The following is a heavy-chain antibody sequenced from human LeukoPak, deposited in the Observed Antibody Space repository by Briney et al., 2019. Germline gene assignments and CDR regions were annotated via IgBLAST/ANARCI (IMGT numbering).Heavy chain of an antibody. Sequence: SETLSLTCTVSGGSISSGGYYWSWIRQHPGKGLEWIGYSYYSGSTYYNPSLKSRVTISVDTSKNQFSLKLSSVTAADTAVYSCARAANSDWFDPWGQGTLVTVSS. J-gene: IGHJ5*02. V-gene: IGHV4-31*03. D-gene: IGHD3-10*01. CDR1: GGSISSGGYY. CDR3: ARAANSDWFDP. CDR2: SYYSGST.